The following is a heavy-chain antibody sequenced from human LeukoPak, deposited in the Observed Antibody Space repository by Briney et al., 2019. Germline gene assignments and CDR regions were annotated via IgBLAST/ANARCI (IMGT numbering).Heavy chain of an antibody. CDR2: IIPILGIA. CDR1: GYTFTGYY. D-gene: IGHD3-22*01. CDR3: ARDGHYSDSSGYYRPRDWYFDL. V-gene: IGHV1-69*04. J-gene: IGHJ2*01. Sequence: ASVKVSCKASGYTFTGYYMHWVRQAPGQGLEWMGRIIPILGIANYAQKFQGRVTITADKSTSTAYMELSSLRSEDTAVYYCARDGHYSDSSGYYRPRDWYFDLWGRGILVTVSS.